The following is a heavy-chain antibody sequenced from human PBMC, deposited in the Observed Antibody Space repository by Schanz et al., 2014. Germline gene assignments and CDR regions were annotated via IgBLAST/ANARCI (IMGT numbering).Heavy chain of an antibody. D-gene: IGHD4-4*01. CDR2: INSDGRST. CDR1: GFTFNDYW. CDR3: AKDRQTTVNRVGYYYGMDV. J-gene: IGHJ6*02. Sequence: DVQLVESGGGLVQPGGSLRLSCAASGFTFNDYWMHWVRQAPGKGLVWVSRINSDGRSTNYADSVKGRFSISRDNARNTLHLQMDSLRDEDTAVYYCAKDRQTTVNRVGYYYGMDVWGQGTTVTVSS. V-gene: IGHV3-74*01.